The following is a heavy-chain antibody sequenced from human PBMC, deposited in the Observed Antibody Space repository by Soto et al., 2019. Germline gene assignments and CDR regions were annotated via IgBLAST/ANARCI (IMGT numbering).Heavy chain of an antibody. V-gene: IGHV4-59*01. CDR3: ARDPPGAGGHTFDY. CDR2: IYSGGST. CDR1: GGSISSYH. Sequence: QVQLQESGPGLVKPSETLSLTCTVSGGSISSYHWSWIRQPPGKGLEWIGYIYSGGSTNYNPSLKDRLTMSVDPSKNQFSLKLSSVTAADTAVYYCARDPPGAGGHTFDYWGQGTLVTVSS. D-gene: IGHD3-10*01. J-gene: IGHJ4*02.